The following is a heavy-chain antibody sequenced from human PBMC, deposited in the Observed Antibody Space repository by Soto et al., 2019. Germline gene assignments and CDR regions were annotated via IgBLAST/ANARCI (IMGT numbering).Heavy chain of an antibody. CDR2: IYWDDDK. Sequence: QITLKESGPTLVKPTQTLTLTCTFSGFSLSTSGVGVGWIRQPPGKALEWLALIYWDDDKRYSPSLKSRLTITKDTSKNQVVLTMTNMDPVGTATYYCARQYYDYIWGSYRSKSYYFDYWGQGTLVTVSS. V-gene: IGHV2-5*02. CDR1: GFSLSTSGVG. D-gene: IGHD3-16*02. CDR3: ARQYYDYIWGSYRSKSYYFDY. J-gene: IGHJ4*02.